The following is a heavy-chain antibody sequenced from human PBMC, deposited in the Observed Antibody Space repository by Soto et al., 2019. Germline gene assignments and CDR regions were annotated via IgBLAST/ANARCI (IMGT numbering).Heavy chain of an antibody. V-gene: IGHV1-69*13. CDR2: IIPILGSA. D-gene: IGHD1-26*01. J-gene: IGHJ3*02. Sequence: SSVKVSCKASGGSFSSNAISWVRQAPGQGLEWMGGIIPILGSANYAQKFQDRLTITADGSTTTTYMELNSLRSEDAAVYYCASRERVDAFDIWGQGTVVTVSS. CDR1: GGSFSSNA. CDR3: ASRERVDAFDI.